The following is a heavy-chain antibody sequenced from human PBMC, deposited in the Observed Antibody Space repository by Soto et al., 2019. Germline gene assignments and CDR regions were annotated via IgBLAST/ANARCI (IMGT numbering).Heavy chain of an antibody. D-gene: IGHD1-26*01. CDR3: VRENEMAGATSAFEY. CDR2: IDARSNYI. V-gene: IGHV3-21*06. Sequence: PGGSLRLCCEASGFSFNSYSMNWVRQAPQKGLEWVSLIDARSNYIYYADSVKGRFTISRDNARNSLYLQMDSLRVEDTAVYYCVRENEMAGATSAFEYWGQGTPVTVSS. J-gene: IGHJ4*02. CDR1: GFSFNSYS.